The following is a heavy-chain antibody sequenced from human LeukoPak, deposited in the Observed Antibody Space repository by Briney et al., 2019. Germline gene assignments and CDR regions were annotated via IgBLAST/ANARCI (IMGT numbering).Heavy chain of an antibody. CDR1: GFTHNSNY. CDR2: IYGASRK. V-gene: IGHV3-66*01. D-gene: IGHD3-22*01. J-gene: IGHJ4*02. Sequence: GGSLRLSCTASGFTHNSNYMSWVRQAPGKGLEGVSVIYGASRKYYADSVMGRFTISRHNSKNTVYLESKSERAENPGVYYCARTSYYYDNSGDDSWGQGTLVTVSS. CDR3: ARTSYYYDNSGDDS.